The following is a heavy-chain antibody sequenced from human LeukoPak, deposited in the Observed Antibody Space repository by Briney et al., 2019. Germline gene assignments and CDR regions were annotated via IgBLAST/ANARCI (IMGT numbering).Heavy chain of an antibody. CDR3: AISSYPYASGSYYDFFDY. CDR2: IRGSGANT. J-gene: IGHJ4*02. V-gene: IGHV3-23*01. D-gene: IGHD3-10*01. CDR1: GFTFNNYA. Sequence: GGSLSLSCAASGFTFNNYAISWVRQAPGKGLEWVSGIRGSGANTYHADTVKGRFTISRDNSKNTLYLQMNSLRAEYTAADYCAISSYPYASGSYYDFFDYWGQGTLVTVSS.